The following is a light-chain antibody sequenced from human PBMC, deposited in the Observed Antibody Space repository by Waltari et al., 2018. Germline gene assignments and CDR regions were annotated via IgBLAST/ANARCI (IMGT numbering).Light chain of an antibody. CDR3: QKYNSAPRT. J-gene: IGKJ1*01. CDR1: QKVSSSY. CDR2: HAS. Sequence: EIVLTQSPATLSLSPGESATLSCRASQKVSSSYLAWYQQKPGRAPRLLIFHASNRATGIPDRFSGGGSGTDFTLTISSLQPEDVATYYCQKYNSAPRTFGQGTKVEIK. V-gene: IGKV3D-20*02.